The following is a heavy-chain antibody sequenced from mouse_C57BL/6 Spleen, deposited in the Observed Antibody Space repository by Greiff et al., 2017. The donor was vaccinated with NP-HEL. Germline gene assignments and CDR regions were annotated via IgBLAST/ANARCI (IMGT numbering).Heavy chain of an antibody. Sequence: EVQLQESGGGLVKPGGSLKLSCAASGFTFSSYAMSWVRQTPEKRLEWVATISDGGSYTYYPDNVKGRFTISRDNAKNNLYLQMSHLKSEDTAMYYCAREIWDSNYGYWGQGTTLTVSS. V-gene: IGHV5-4*01. CDR2: ISDGGSYT. CDR3: AREIWDSNYGY. J-gene: IGHJ2*01. CDR1: GFTFSSYA. D-gene: IGHD2-5*01.